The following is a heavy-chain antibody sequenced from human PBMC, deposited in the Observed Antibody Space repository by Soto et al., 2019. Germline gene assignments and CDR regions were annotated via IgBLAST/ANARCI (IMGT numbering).Heavy chain of an antibody. J-gene: IGHJ4*02. D-gene: IGHD5-12*01. CDR1: GYTFTGYY. CDR3: ASFSGYDFGFDY. V-gene: IGHV1-46*03. CDR2: INPSGGST. Sequence: ASVKVSCKASGYTFTGYYMHWVRQAPGQGLEWMGIINPSGGSTSYAQKFQGRVTMTRDTSTSTVYMELSSLRSEDTAVYYCASFSGYDFGFDYWGQGTLVTVSS.